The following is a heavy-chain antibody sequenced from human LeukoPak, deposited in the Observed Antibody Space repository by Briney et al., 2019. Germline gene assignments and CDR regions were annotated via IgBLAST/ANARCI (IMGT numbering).Heavy chain of an antibody. Sequence: PSETLSLTCTVSGYSISSGYYWGWIRQPPGKGLEWIGSIYHSGSTYYNPSLKSRVTISVDTSKNQFSLKLSSVTAADTAVYYCASFPTNYYYDSSPGRPGLWGRGTLVTVSS. CDR3: ASFPTNYYYDSSPGRPGL. V-gene: IGHV4-38-2*02. CDR2: IYHSGST. J-gene: IGHJ2*01. CDR1: GYSISSGYY. D-gene: IGHD3-22*01.